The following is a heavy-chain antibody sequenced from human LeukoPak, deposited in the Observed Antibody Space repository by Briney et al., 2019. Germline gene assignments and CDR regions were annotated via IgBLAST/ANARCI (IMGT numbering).Heavy chain of an antibody. D-gene: IGHD5-18*01. J-gene: IGHJ3*02. CDR1: GFTFSDYY. Sequence: GGSLRLSCAASGFTFSDYYMSWIRQAPGKGLEWVSYISSRGSTMYYADSVKGRFTISRDNAKNSLYLQMNSLRAEGTAVYYCARDLRYGAFDIWGQGTMVTVSS. V-gene: IGHV3-11*01. CDR3: ARDLRYGAFDI. CDR2: ISSRGSTM.